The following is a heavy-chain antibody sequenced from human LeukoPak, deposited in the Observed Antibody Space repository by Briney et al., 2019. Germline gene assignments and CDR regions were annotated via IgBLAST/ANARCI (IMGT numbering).Heavy chain of an antibody. J-gene: IGHJ5*02. CDR3: ARVGSVVPAALPHVAWFDP. Sequence: SVKVSCKASGGTFSSYAISWVRQAPGQGLEWMGVIIPIFGTANYAQKFQGRVTITTDESTSTAYMELSSLRSEDTAVYYCARVGSVVPAALPHVAWFDPWGRGTLVTVSS. V-gene: IGHV1-69*05. CDR2: IIPIFGTA. CDR1: GGTFSSYA. D-gene: IGHD2-2*02.